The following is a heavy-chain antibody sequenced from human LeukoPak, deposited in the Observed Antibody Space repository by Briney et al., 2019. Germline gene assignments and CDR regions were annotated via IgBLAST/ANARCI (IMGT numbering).Heavy chain of an antibody. J-gene: IGHJ3*01. V-gene: IGHV4-39*01. CDR2: IYYSGST. CDR1: GGSISSTGYC. Sequence: SETLSLTCAVSGGSISSTGYCWAWIRQPPGKGLEWIGTIYYSGSTYHNTSLKSRITMSVDTSRNQFSLKLSSVDAAYTAVYYCAKAGVRYFDSSGLYAFDFWGQGTTVTVSS. CDR3: AKAGVRYFDSSGLYAFDF. D-gene: IGHD3-22*01.